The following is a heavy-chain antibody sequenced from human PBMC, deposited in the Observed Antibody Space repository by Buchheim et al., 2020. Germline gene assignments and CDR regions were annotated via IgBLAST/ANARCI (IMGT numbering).Heavy chain of an antibody. CDR3: ASPAGYAYGDSSLDS. Sequence: VQLVESGGGLVQPGGSLRLSCVASGFDFSTYDVHWVRQAPGKGLEWVALISFDGDNRNYADSVKGRFTISRDNSKNTLFLELNSLRAEDTAVYYCASPAGYAYGDSSLDSWGQGTL. V-gene: IGHV3-30*03. D-gene: IGHD4-17*01. CDR1: GFDFSTYD. CDR2: ISFDGDNR. J-gene: IGHJ4*02.